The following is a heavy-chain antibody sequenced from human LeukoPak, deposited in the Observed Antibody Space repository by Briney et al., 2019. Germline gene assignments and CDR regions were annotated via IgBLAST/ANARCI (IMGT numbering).Heavy chain of an antibody. CDR1: GFTFSSYW. Sequence: GSLRLSCAASGFTFSSYWMSWVRQAPGKGLEWVANIKQDGSEKYYVDSVKGRFTISRDNAKNSLYLQMNSLRAEDTAVYYCAREGGYYYDSSGYKVGGFFDYWGQGTLVTVSS. J-gene: IGHJ4*02. CDR3: AREGGYYYDSSGYKVGGFFDY. V-gene: IGHV3-7*01. D-gene: IGHD3-22*01. CDR2: IKQDGSEK.